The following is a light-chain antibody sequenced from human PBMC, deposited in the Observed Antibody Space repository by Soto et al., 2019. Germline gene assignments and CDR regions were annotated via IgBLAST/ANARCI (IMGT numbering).Light chain of an antibody. Sequence: DIQMTQSPSTLSASVGDRVTITCRASQSISTWLAWYQQKPGKAPKLLIYKASSLRNGVPSRFSGSGSGTEFTLTIYVLQPDDFASYYCQQYNGYPHPFGQGTKLEIK. CDR2: KAS. CDR1: QSISTW. J-gene: IGKJ2*01. V-gene: IGKV1-5*03. CDR3: QQYNGYPHP.